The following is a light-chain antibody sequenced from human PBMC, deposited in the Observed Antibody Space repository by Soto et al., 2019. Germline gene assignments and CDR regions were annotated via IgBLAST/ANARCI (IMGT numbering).Light chain of an antibody. V-gene: IGLV1-44*01. CDR2: SDN. CDR3: AVWDDSLNGWV. Sequence: QSGLTQPPSASGTPGQRVTISCFGSSSNIGSNTVNWYQQVPGTAPKLLIYSDNQRPSGVPDRFSGSKSGTSASLAISGLQSEAEGDYYCAVWDDSLNGWVFGGGTKLTVL. J-gene: IGLJ3*02. CDR1: SSNIGSNT.